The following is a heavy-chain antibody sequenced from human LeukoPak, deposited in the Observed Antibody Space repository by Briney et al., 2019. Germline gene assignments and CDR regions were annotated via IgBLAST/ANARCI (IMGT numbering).Heavy chain of an antibody. CDR2: IIPIFGTA. CDR3: AREERELWPLAFDI. V-gene: IGHV1-69*01. CDR1: GGTFSSYA. J-gene: IGHJ3*02. D-gene: IGHD2-21*01. Sequence: SVKVCCKASGGTFSSYAISWVRQAPGQGLEWMGGIIPIFGTANYAQKFQGRVTITADESTSTAYMELSSLRSEDTAVYYCAREERELWPLAFDIWGQGTMVTVSS.